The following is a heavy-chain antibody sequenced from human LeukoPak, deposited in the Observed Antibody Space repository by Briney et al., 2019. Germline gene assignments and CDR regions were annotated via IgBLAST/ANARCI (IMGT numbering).Heavy chain of an antibody. Sequence: SETLSLTCTVSGGSISSYYWSWIRQPPGKGLEWIGYIYYSGSTNYTPSLKSRVTISVDTSKNQFSLKLSSVTAADTAVYYCARADRSGYFGNVVAFDIWGQGTMVTVSS. CDR1: GGSISSYY. CDR3: ARADRSGYFGNVVAFDI. CDR2: IYYSGST. V-gene: IGHV4-59*08. D-gene: IGHD3-22*01. J-gene: IGHJ3*02.